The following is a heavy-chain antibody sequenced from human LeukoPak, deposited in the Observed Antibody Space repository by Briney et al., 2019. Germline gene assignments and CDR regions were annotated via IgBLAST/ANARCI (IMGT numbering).Heavy chain of an antibody. CDR2: ISSRNTPI. V-gene: IGHV3-48*04. CDR1: RFTFSNYN. D-gene: IGHD1-26*01. J-gene: IGHJ3*02. Sequence: GGSLRLSCAASRFTFSNYNMNWVRQAPGKGLEWVSYISSRNTPIFYADSVKGRFTISRDNAKNLLYLQMNSLRAEDTAVYYCARRGGKWGAFDIWGQGTMVTVSS. CDR3: ARRGGKWGAFDI.